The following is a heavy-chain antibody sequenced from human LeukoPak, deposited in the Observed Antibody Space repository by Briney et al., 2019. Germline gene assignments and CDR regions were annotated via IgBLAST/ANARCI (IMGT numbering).Heavy chain of an antibody. Sequence: SETLSLTCTVSGGSIGTFFWTWIRQSAGKGLEWIGRIYTGTTYYNPSLESRATISVDTSNNRFSLKLTSLTAADTAVYYCARGTEMTSFTGYYSFDYWGRGSLVTVSS. CDR1: GGSIGTFF. V-gene: IGHV4-4*07. J-gene: IGHJ4*02. CDR3: ARGTEMTSFTGYYSFDY. CDR2: IYTGTT. D-gene: IGHD3-9*01.